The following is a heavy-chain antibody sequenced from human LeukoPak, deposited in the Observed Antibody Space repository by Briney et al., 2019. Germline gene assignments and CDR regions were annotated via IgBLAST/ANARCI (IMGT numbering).Heavy chain of an antibody. J-gene: IGHJ4*02. CDR1: GGSISSGGYS. CDR2: IYYSGST. Sequence: PSETLSLTCTVSGGSISSGGYSWSWIRQHPGKGLEWIGYIYYSGSTYYNPSLKSRVTISVDTSKNQFSLKLSSVTAADTAVYYCAAGPESSTSFPFDYWGQGTLVTVSS. CDR3: AAGPESSTSFPFDY. V-gene: IGHV4-31*03. D-gene: IGHD2-2*01.